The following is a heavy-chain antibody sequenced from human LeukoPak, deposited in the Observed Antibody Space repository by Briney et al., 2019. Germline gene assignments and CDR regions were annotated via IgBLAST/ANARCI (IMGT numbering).Heavy chain of an antibody. CDR3: ARDLSGYSDY. J-gene: IGHJ4*02. CDR1: GFTLSNYW. CDR2: ISDHGSIT. D-gene: IGHD2-15*01. Sequence: GGSLRLSCAASGFTLSNYWMHWVRQAPGKGLVWASRISDHGSITNFADSVRGRFSISRDTAKNTLYLEMKSLSVGDTAVYYCARDLSGYSDYWGEGALVPVSS. V-gene: IGHV3-74*01.